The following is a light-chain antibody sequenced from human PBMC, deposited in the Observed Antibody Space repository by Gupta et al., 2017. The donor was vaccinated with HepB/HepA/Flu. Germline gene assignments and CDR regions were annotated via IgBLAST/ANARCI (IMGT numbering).Light chain of an antibody. J-gene: IGLJ2*01. Sequence: QSVLTQPPSVAAAPGQKVAISCPGSSSNIGKNYVSWSQQLPGTAPTLLIYDSSKRPSWIPYRFSGSKSITSATLGITGLLTWDEAEYYCGTLYNSLNAVVFGGGTKLTVL. V-gene: IGLV1-51*01. CDR1: SSNIGKNY. CDR2: DSS. CDR3: GTLYNSLNAVV.